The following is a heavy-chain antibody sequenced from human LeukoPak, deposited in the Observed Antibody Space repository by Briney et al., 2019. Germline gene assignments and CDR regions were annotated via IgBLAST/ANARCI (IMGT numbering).Heavy chain of an antibody. CDR1: GYTFTGYY. J-gene: IGHJ4*02. Sequence: AASVKVSCKASGYTFTGYYMHWVRQAPGQGLEWMGWINPISGGTNYAQKFQGRVTMTRDTSISTAYMELSRLRSDDTAVYYCARDSLYYGSGSYYRAFSDWGQGTLVTVSS. D-gene: IGHD3-10*01. CDR2: INPISGGT. CDR3: ARDSLYYGSGSYYRAFSD. V-gene: IGHV1-2*02.